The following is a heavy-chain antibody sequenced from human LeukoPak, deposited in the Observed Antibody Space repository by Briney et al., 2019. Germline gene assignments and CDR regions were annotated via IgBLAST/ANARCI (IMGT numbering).Heavy chain of an antibody. Sequence: SVKVSCKASGGTFSSYAISWVRQPPGQGLEWMGRIIPILGIANYAQKFQGRVTITSDKSTSTAYMELSSLRSEDTAVYYCARERTQYYYVSSGDYAFDYWGQGTLVTVSS. D-gene: IGHD3-22*01. V-gene: IGHV1-69*04. CDR1: GGTFSSYA. CDR3: ARERTQYYYVSSGDYAFDY. CDR2: IIPILGIA. J-gene: IGHJ4*02.